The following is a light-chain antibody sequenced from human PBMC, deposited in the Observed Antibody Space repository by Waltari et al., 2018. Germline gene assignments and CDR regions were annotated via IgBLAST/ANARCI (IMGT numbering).Light chain of an antibody. CDR1: QSVGTK. CDR2: DAS. Sequence: EIVMTQSPATLSVSPGERATLSCRASQSVGTKLVWYQQKPGQAPRLLIYDASTRATGIPGRFSGSGSGTDFTLTISSLQSEDVAIYYCQQYYSTPVTFGQGTKLEIK. J-gene: IGKJ2*01. V-gene: IGKV3-15*01. CDR3: QQYYSTPVT.